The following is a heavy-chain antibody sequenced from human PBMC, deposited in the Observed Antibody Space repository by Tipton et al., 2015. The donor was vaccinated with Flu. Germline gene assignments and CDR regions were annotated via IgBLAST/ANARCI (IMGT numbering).Heavy chain of an antibody. CDR2: IYYTGST. J-gene: IGHJ4*02. V-gene: IGHV4-38-2*01. D-gene: IGHD3-3*01. Sequence: TLSLTCAVSGYSISSVYSWAWIRQPPGKGLEWIGSIYYTGSTYYNPSLRSRVTISVDTSKNQFSLKLRSVTAADTAVYYCARRPGRDLQAAFGVVAAFDYWGQGTLVTVSS. CDR1: GYSISSVYS. CDR3: ARRPGRDLQAAFGVVAAFDY.